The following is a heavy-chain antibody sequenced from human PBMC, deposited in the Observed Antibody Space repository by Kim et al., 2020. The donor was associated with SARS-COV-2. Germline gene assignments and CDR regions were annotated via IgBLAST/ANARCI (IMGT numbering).Heavy chain of an antibody. Sequence: GFTFDDYTLHWVRQAPGKGLEWVSLISWDGGSTYYADSVKGRFTISRDNSKNSLYLQMNSLRTEDTALYYCAKDMAPVDTAMVDYWGQGTLAT. CDR3: AKDMAPVDTAMVDY. J-gene: IGHJ4*02. D-gene: IGHD5-18*01. CDR2: ISWDGGST. CDR1: GFTFDDYT. V-gene: IGHV3-43*01.